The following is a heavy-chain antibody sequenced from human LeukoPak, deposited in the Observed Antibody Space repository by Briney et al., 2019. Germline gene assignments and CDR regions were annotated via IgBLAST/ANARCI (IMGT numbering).Heavy chain of an antibody. J-gene: IGHJ4*02. CDR3: ARDPVAGYYFDY. CDR2: ISYDGSNK. V-gene: IGHV3-30-3*01. D-gene: IGHD6-19*01. Sequence: PGGSLRLSCAAPGFTFSSYAVHWVRQAPGKGLECVAVISYDGSNKYYADSVKGRFTISRDNSKNTLYLQMNSLRAEDTAVYYCARDPVAGYYFDYWGQGTLVTVSS. CDR1: GFTFSSYA.